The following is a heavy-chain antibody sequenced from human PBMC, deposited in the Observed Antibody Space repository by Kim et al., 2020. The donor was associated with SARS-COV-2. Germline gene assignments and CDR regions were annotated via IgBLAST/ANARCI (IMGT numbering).Heavy chain of an antibody. CDR1: GYTFTSYD. CDR2: MNPNSGNT. CDR3: TRHRSGHNDNWFDP. V-gene: IGHV1-8*01. D-gene: IGHD6-19*01. J-gene: IGHJ5*02. Sequence: ASVKVSCKASGYTFTSYDLNWVRQATGQGLEWLGWMNPNSGNTGYAEKFRGRISMTREISTSTAYMELSSLTSEDTAVYYCTRHRSGHNDNWFDPWGQRTLVTVSS.